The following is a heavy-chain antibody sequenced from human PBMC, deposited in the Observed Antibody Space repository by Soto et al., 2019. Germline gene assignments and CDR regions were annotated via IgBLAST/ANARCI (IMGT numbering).Heavy chain of an antibody. CDR2: TYSGGSA. V-gene: IGHV3-66*01. CDR3: ARVYCSGGSCYHLDY. D-gene: IGHD2-15*01. J-gene: IGHJ4*02. Sequence: GGSLSLSCAASGFNVGSNYMSWVRQAPGKGLERVSITYSGGSAYYADSVKGRFSVSRDNSKNTLYLQMNSLRADDTAVYYCARVYCSGGSCYHLDYWGQGTLVTVSS. CDR1: GFNVGSNY.